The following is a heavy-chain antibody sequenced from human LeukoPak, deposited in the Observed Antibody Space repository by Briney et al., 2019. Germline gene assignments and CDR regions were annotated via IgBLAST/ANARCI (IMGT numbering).Heavy chain of an antibody. CDR3: AKGKSSSWTYYFDY. V-gene: IGHV3-30-3*01. CDR2: VSYDGSNK. Sequence: GGSLRLSCAASGFTFSSYAMHWVRQAPGKGLEWVAVVSYDGSNKYYADSVKGRFTISRDNSKNTLYLQMNSLRGEDTAVYYCAKGKSSSWTYYFDYWGQGTLVTVSS. CDR1: GFTFSSYA. D-gene: IGHD6-13*01. J-gene: IGHJ4*02.